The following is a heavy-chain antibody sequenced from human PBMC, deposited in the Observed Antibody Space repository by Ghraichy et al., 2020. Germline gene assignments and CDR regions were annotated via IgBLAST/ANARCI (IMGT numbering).Heavy chain of an antibody. CDR3: ARRSVANDY. Sequence: ESLNISCAASGFTFSSYSMNWVRQAPGKGLEWVSYISSSSSTIYYADSVKGRFTISRDNAKNSLYLQMNSLRAEDTAVYYCARRSVANDYWGQGTLVTVSS. D-gene: IGHD5-12*01. J-gene: IGHJ4*02. CDR1: GFTFSSYS. CDR2: ISSSSSTI. V-gene: IGHV3-48*01.